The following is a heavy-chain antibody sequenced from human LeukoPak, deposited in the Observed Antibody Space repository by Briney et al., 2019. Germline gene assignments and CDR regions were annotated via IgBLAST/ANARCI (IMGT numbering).Heavy chain of an antibody. CDR2: ISTSSSYI. CDR3: TKDRGHIMVATEGFDY. CDR1: GFTFSSYT. D-gene: IGHD2-21*02. J-gene: IGHJ4*02. V-gene: IGHV3-21*01. Sequence: PGGSLRLSCAASGFTFSSYTMNWVRQAPGKGLEWVSSISTSSSYIYYADSMKGRFTISRDNAKNSLYLQMNSLRAEDTAVYYCTKDRGHIMVATEGFDYWGQGTLVTVSS.